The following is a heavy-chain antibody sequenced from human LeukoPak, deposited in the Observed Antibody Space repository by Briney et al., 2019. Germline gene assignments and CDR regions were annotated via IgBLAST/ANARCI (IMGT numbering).Heavy chain of an antibody. Sequence: GRSLRLSCAASGFTFSSYGTHWVRQAPGKGLEWVANIKEDGSDKYYVDSVKGRFTISRDNAKNSLYLQMSSLRAEDTAVYYCARHFSYGSGSSRTLVHYWGQGTLVTVSS. D-gene: IGHD3-10*01. J-gene: IGHJ4*02. V-gene: IGHV3-7*01. CDR1: GFTFSSYG. CDR3: ARHFSYGSGSSRTLVHY. CDR2: IKEDGSDK.